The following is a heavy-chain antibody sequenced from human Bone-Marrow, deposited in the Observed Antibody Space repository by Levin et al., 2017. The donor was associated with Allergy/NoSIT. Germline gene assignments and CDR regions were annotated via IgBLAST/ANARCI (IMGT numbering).Heavy chain of an antibody. V-gene: IGHV4-39*02. CDR2: IYYSGTT. CDR1: GGSMSSSSYF. D-gene: IGHD2-8*01. J-gene: IGHJ2*01. Sequence: SETLSLTCTVSGGSMSSSSYFWAWVRQPPGKGLEWIGMIYYSGTTYYNPSLKSRVTLSVDTSNNHFSLQLPSVTAADTAIYFCARLRRTNYWYFDLWGRGTLVTVSS. CDR3: ARLRRTNYWYFDL.